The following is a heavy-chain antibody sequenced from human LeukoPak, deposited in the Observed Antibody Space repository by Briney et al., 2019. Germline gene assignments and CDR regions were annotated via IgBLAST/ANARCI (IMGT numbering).Heavy chain of an antibody. Sequence: ASVKVSCKVSGYTLTELSMHWVRQAPGKGLEWMGGFDPKDGETIYAQKFQGRVTMTEDTSTDTAYMELSSLRSEDTAVYYCATEVLRGGSGSYLRMEVLLTDYWGQGTLVTVSS. CDR3: ATEVLRGGSGSYLRMEVLLTDY. D-gene: IGHD3-10*01. CDR2: FDPKDGET. V-gene: IGHV1-24*01. CDR1: GYTLTELS. J-gene: IGHJ4*02.